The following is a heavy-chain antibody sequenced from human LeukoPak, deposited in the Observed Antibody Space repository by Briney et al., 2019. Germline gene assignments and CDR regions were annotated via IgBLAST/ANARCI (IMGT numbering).Heavy chain of an antibody. Sequence: SETLSLTCTVSGGSISSGGYYWSWIRQPPGKGLEWIGYIYHSGSIYYNPSLKSRVTISVDRSKNQFSLKLSSVTAADTAVYYCARARMGGAYYFDYWGQGTLVTVSS. D-gene: IGHD2-15*01. CDR2: IYHSGSI. CDR1: GGSISSGGYY. CDR3: ARARMGGAYYFDY. V-gene: IGHV4-30-2*01. J-gene: IGHJ4*02.